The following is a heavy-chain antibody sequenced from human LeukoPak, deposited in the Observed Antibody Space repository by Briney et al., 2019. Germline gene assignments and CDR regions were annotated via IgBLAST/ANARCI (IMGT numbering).Heavy chain of an antibody. V-gene: IGHV4-34*01. CDR3: ARDYRIFGSGSYYSPDYYYYYYYMDV. CDR2: INHSGST. Sequence: SETLSLTCAVYGGSFSGYYWSWIRQPPGKGLEWIGEINHSGSTNYNPSLKSRVTISVDTSKNQFSLKLSSVTAADTAVYYCARDYRIFGSGSYYSPDYYYYYYYMDVWGKGTTVTVSS. D-gene: IGHD3-10*01. J-gene: IGHJ6*03. CDR1: GGSFSGYY.